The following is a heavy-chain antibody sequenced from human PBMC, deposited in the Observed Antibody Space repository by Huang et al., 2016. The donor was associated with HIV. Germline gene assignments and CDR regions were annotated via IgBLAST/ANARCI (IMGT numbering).Heavy chain of an antibody. V-gene: IGHV3-30-3*01. J-gene: IGHJ6*03. CDR2: RSYDGSNK. CDR1: GFTFSNYA. Sequence: QVQLVESGGGVVQPGRSLRLPCAASGFTFSNYAMHWVRQAPGMGLGWVAVRSYDGSNKYYTDYVKGRFTISRDNSKNALYLQMNSLRAEETAVYYCARRAVAGIYYYYYMDVWGKGTTVTVSS. D-gene: IGHD6-19*01. CDR3: ARRAVAGIYYYYYMDV.